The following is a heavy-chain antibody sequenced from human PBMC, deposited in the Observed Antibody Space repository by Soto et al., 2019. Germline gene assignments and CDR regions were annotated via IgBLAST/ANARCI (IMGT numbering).Heavy chain of an antibody. CDR2: INADNGNT. J-gene: IGHJ5*02. CDR1: GYTFTRYT. V-gene: IGHV1-3*01. D-gene: IGHD2-15*01. Sequence: QVQLVQSGAEVKKPGASVKLSCKASGYTFTRYTMNWVRQAPGQRLEWMGWINADNGNTKSSQKVQDRVIITSDTSASTAYMDLSSLLSEGTAVYYCARGIATGQLDPWGQGTLVTVSS. CDR3: ARGIATGQLDP.